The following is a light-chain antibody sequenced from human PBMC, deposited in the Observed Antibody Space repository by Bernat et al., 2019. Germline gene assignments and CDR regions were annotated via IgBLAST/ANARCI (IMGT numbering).Light chain of an antibody. CDR1: SSNIGAGYD. V-gene: IGLV1-40*01. CDR2: GNS. CDR3: QSYDSSLSGGVV. Sequence: QSVLTQPPSVSGAPGQRVTISCTGSSSNIGAGYDVHWYQQLPGTAPKLLIYGNSNRPSGVPDRFSGSKSGTSASLAITGLQAEDEADYYCQSYDSSLSGGVVFGGVTMLTVL. J-gene: IGLJ2*01.